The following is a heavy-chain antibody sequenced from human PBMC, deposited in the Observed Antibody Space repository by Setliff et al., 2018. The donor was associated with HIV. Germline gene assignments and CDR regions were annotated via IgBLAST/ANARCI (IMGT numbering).Heavy chain of an antibody. CDR1: GGSFSGYY. D-gene: IGHD3-3*01. CDR3: ARGFRRFWSFYYYYYMDV. J-gene: IGHJ6*03. Sequence: SETLSLTCAVYGGSFSGYYWNWIRQPPGEGLEWIGSIYYSGSTYYNPSLKSRVTISVDTSKNQFSLKLSSVTAADTAVYYCARGFRRFWSFYYYYYMDVWGKGTTVTVSS. V-gene: IGHV4-34*01. CDR2: IYYSGST.